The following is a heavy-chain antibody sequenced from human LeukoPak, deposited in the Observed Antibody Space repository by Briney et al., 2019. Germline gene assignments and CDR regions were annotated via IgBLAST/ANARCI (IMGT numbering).Heavy chain of an antibody. Sequence: SETLSLTCTVSGGSFSSYYWSWIRQPPGKGLEWIGSIYYSGSTDYNPSLKSRVTISVDTSKNQFSLRLSSVTAADTAVYFCASRLRGFDYWGQGALVTVSS. D-gene: IGHD5-12*01. J-gene: IGHJ4*02. CDR3: ASRLRGFDY. CDR2: IYYSGST. V-gene: IGHV4-59*12. CDR1: GGSFSSYY.